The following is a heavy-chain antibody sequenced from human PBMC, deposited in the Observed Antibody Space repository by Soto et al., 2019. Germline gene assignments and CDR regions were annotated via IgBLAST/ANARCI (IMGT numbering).Heavy chain of an antibody. CDR2: ITGNSEYK. Sequence: PGGSRRLSGVISGVSFSVYSMNWVRQAPGKGLEWVSLITGNSEYKYYAASVKGRFTVSRDNAKNSLYLQMNSLTVEDTAVYYCARSGELLQTFDSWGQGTLVTVSS. CDR3: ARSGELLQTFDS. V-gene: IGHV3-21*06. J-gene: IGHJ4*02. CDR1: GVSFSVYS. D-gene: IGHD1-26*01.